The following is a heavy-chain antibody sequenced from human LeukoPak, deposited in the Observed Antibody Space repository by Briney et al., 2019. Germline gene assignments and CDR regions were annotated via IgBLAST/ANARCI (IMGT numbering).Heavy chain of an antibody. CDR2: VYYSGST. CDR3: ARDPTTVTKGLDI. J-gene: IGHJ3*02. D-gene: IGHD4-17*01. V-gene: IGHV4-59*01. Sequence: PSETLSLTCTVSGGSLSGYYYTWIRQPPGKDLEWIGYVYYSGSTNYNPSLKSRVTISVDTSKNQFSLKLSSVTAADAAVYFCARDPTTVTKGLDIWGQGTMVTVSS. CDR1: GGSLSGYY.